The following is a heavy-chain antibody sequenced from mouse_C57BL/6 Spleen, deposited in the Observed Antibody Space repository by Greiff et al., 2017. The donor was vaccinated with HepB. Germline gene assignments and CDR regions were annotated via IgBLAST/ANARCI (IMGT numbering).Heavy chain of an antibody. Sequence: EVKLQESGAELVRPGASVKLSCTASGFNIKDDYMHWVKQRPEQGLEWIGWIDPENGDTEYASKFQGKATITANTSSNTAYLQLSSLTSEDTAVYYCTTGSTMVTTGFAYWGQGTLVTVSA. CDR1: GFNIKDDY. D-gene: IGHD2-2*01. CDR3: TTGSTMVTTGFAY. J-gene: IGHJ3*01. V-gene: IGHV14-4*01. CDR2: IDPENGDT.